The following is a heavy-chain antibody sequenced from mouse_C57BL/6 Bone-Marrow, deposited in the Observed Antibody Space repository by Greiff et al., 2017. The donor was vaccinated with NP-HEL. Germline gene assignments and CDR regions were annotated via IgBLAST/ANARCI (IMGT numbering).Heavy chain of an antibody. J-gene: IGHJ2*01. CDR3: AREGVIPFDY. D-gene: IGHD5-1-1*01. CDR2: ISDGGSYT. Sequence: VQLKESGGGLVKPGGSLKLSCAASGFTFSSYAMSWVRQTPEKRLEWVATISDGGSYTYYPDNVKGRFTISRDNAKNNLYLQMSHLKSEDTAMYYCAREGVIPFDYWGQGTTLTVSS. V-gene: IGHV5-4*01. CDR1: GFTFSSYA.